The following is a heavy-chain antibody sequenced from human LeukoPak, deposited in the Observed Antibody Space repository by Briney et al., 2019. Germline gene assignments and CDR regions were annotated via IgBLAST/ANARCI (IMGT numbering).Heavy chain of an antibody. CDR1: GFSFSSYT. CDR3: ARGGAVAGNNYFDY. CDR2: ISSTSSDI. V-gene: IGHV3-21*01. D-gene: IGHD6-19*01. Sequence: PGGFLRLSCAASGFSFSSYTMNWVRQAPGKGLEWVSSISSTSSDIHYADSVKGRFTISRDNAKNSLYLQMNSLRAEDTAVYYCARGGAVAGNNYFDYWGQGTLVTVSS. J-gene: IGHJ4*02.